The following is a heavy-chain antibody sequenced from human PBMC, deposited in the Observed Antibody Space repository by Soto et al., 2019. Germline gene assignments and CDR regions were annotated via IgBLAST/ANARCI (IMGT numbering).Heavy chain of an antibody. D-gene: IGHD2-15*01. Sequence: SVKVSCKASGGTFSSYAISWVRQAPGQGLEWMGGIIPIFGTANYAQKFQGRVTITADESTSTAYMELSSPRSEDTAVYYCARDRYCSGGSCYAKWFDPWGQGTLVTVSS. CDR1: GGTFSSYA. V-gene: IGHV1-69*13. CDR2: IIPIFGTA. CDR3: ARDRYCSGGSCYAKWFDP. J-gene: IGHJ5*02.